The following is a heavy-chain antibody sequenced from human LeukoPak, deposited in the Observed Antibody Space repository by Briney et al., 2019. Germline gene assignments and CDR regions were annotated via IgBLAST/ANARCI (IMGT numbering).Heavy chain of an antibody. CDR1: GFTFSRYG. V-gene: IGHV3-23*01. D-gene: IGHD3-22*01. CDR2: ISGSCGST. J-gene: IGHJ4*02. CDR3: AKGQDYYDSSGYYSSFGY. Sequence: TGGSLRLSCAASGFTFSRYGMNWVRQAPGKGLEWVSAISGSCGSTYYADSVKGRFTISRDNSKNTLYLQMNSLRAEDTAVYYCAKGQDYYDSSGYYSSFGYWGQGTLVTVSS.